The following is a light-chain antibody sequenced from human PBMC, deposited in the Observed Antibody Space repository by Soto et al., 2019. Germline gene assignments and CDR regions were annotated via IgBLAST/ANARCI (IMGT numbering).Light chain of an antibody. Sequence: EVVLTQSPATLSLSPGESATLYCRASQSVGSYLAWYRQKPGQAPRLLIYDASNRAAGIPARFSGSGSGTDFTLTISSLEPEDFAVYYCQQRSNWPLTFGGGTKVDIK. V-gene: IGKV3-11*01. J-gene: IGKJ4*01. CDR3: QQRSNWPLT. CDR1: QSVGSY. CDR2: DAS.